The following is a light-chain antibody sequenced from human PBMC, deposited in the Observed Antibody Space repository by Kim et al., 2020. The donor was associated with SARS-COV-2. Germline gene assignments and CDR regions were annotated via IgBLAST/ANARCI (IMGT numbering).Light chain of an antibody. Sequence: VSVGDRVTITCRASQSINGWLAWYQQKPGQAPKLLIYDASSLESGVPSRFSGSGYGTEFSLTISSLQPDDFASYYCQQYNSRGTIGQGTKVEIK. CDR3: QQYNSRGT. CDR2: DAS. CDR1: QSINGW. J-gene: IGKJ1*01. V-gene: IGKV1-5*01.